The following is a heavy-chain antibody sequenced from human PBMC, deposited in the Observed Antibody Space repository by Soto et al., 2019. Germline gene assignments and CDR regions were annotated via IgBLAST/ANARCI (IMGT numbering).Heavy chain of an antibody. V-gene: IGHV1-3*01. CDR3: TRRLPVVLEVFAAHQANYNYVDP. CDR1: GYTFTTYP. Sequence: QVQLVQSGAEVKKPWASVKVSCTASGYTFTTYPIHWVRQAPGQSLEWMGWINGGNGNTKCSQKFQHRVTITRDKSARTAYMELASLTSEDTAVYYCTRRLPVVLEVFAAHQANYNYVDPWGQGDLVTVSS. J-gene: IGHJ5*02. CDR2: INGGNGNT. D-gene: IGHD2-8*02.